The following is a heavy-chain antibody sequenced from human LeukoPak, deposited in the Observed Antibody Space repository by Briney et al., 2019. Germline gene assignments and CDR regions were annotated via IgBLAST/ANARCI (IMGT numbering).Heavy chain of an antibody. CDR1: VDSISGYY. CDR3: ARGKYYFDY. CDR2: MYYSGNT. V-gene: IGHV4-59*01. J-gene: IGHJ4*02. Sequence: PSETLSLTCTVSVDSISGYYWSWVRQPPGKGLEWIGYMYYSGNTNYNPSLKSRLTTSLDTSKNQFSLKLSSVTAADTAVYYCARGKYYFDYWGQGTLVTVSS.